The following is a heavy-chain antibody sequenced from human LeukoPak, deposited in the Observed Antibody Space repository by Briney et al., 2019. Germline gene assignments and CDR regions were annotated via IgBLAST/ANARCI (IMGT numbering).Heavy chain of an antibody. CDR2: INHSGST. V-gene: IGHV4-34*01. CDR1: GGSFSGYY. Sequence: SETLSLTCAVYGGSFSGYYWSWIRQPPGKGLEWIGEINHSGSTNYNPSLKSRVTISVDTSKNQFSLKLSSVTAADTAVYYRARGGRGDSYGLNWFDPWGQGTLVTVSS. D-gene: IGHD5-18*01. J-gene: IGHJ5*02. CDR3: ARGGRGDSYGLNWFDP.